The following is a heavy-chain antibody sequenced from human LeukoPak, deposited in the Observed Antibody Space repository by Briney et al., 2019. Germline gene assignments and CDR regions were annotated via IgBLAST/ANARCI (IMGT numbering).Heavy chain of an antibody. J-gene: IGHJ4*02. CDR1: GGSFSGYY. D-gene: IGHD4-17*01. Sequence: SETLSLTCAIYGGSFSGYYWSWIRQPPGKGLEWIGEINHSGSTNYNPSLKSRVTISVDTSKNQFTLKLSSVTAADTAVYYCARQIDYGDYPFDYWGQGTLVTVSS. V-gene: IGHV4-34*01. CDR2: INHSGST. CDR3: ARQIDYGDYPFDY.